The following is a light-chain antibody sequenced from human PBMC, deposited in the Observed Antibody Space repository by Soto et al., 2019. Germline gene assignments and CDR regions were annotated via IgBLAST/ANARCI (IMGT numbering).Light chain of an antibody. Sequence: DIQMTQSPSTLSASVGDRVIITCRASQSISTWLAWYQQKPGKVPNLLIYDASNLESGVPSRFSGSGSGTEFTLTISSLQPEDFATYYCLQDHDDSWTFGQGTKVDIK. V-gene: IGKV1-5*01. J-gene: IGKJ1*01. CDR1: QSISTW. CDR2: DAS. CDR3: LQDHDDSWT.